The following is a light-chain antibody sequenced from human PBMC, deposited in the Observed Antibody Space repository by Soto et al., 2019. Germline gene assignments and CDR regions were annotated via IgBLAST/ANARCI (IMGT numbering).Light chain of an antibody. V-gene: IGKV3-11*01. CDR1: QTVSTY. CDR2: SAS. J-gene: IGKJ4*01. CDR3: PQRDSWPLT. Sequence: EIVLTQSPAILSLSPGERATLSCRTNQTVSTYLAWYQHKTGQAPRLLIYSASKRATGIPARFSGSGSGTDFTLTISNLEPEDFAFYYCPQRDSWPLTFGGGTKV.